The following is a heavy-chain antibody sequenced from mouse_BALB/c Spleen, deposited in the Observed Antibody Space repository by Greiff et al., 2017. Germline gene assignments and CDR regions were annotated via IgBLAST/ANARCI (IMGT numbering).Heavy chain of an antibody. Sequence: EVQVVESGGGLVQPGGSRKLSCAASGFTFSSFGMHWVRQAPEKGLEWVAYISSGSSTIYYADTVKGRFTISRDNPKNTLFLQMTSLRSEDTAMYYCARFYGYDDAMDYWGQGTSVTVSS. J-gene: IGHJ4*01. D-gene: IGHD2-2*01. CDR3: ARFYGYDDAMDY. CDR2: ISSGSSTI. V-gene: IGHV5-17*02. CDR1: GFTFSSFG.